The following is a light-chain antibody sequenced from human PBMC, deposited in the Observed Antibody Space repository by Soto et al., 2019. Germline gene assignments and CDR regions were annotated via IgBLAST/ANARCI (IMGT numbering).Light chain of an antibody. CDR1: SSDIGGYNY. J-gene: IGLJ2*01. Sequence: QSVLTQPASVSASPGQSITISCTGTSSDIGGYNYVSWYQQHPGKAPKLVIYEVSDRPLGVSFRFSASKSGNTASLTISGLQAEDEAYYYCASYASSRTLLFGGGTQLTVL. V-gene: IGLV2-14*01. CDR3: ASYASSRTLL. CDR2: EVS.